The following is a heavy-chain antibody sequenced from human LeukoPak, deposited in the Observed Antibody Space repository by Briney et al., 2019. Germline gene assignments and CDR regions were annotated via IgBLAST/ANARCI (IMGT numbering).Heavy chain of an antibody. Sequence: GGPLRLSCAASGFTFSSYSMNWVRQAPGKGLEWVSSISSSSSYIYYADSVKGRFTISRDTASNTMHLEMNNLRIEDTAVYYCMRDYMGWFDPWGQGSLVTVSS. CDR1: GFTFSSYS. CDR2: ISSSSSYI. CDR3: MRDYMGWFDP. D-gene: IGHD3-10*01. V-gene: IGHV3-21*01. J-gene: IGHJ5*02.